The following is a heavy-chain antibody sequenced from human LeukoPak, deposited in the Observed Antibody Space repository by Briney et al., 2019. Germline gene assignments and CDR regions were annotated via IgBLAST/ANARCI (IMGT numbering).Heavy chain of an antibody. CDR2: IIPIFGIA. D-gene: IGHD3-3*01. Sequence: SVKVSCKASGGTFSSYAISWVRQAPGQGLEWMERIIPIFGIANYAQKFQGRVTITADKSTSTAYMELSSLRSEDTAVYYCARDSTRYYDFWSDYYYYGMDVWGQGTTVTVSS. CDR1: GGTFSSYA. V-gene: IGHV1-69*04. CDR3: ARDSTRYYDFWSDYYYYGMDV. J-gene: IGHJ6*02.